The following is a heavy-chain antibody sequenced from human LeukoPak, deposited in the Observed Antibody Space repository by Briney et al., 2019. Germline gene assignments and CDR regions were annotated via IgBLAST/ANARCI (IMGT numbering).Heavy chain of an antibody. J-gene: IGHJ4*02. D-gene: IGHD3-10*01. V-gene: IGHV4-4*02. Sequence: TSETQSLTCAVSGGSISSSNWWSWVRQPPGKGLEWIGEIYHSGSTNYNPSLKSRVTISVDKSKNQFSLKLSSVTAADTAVYYCARYRYYSRAGSFDYWGQGTLVTVSS. CDR2: IYHSGST. CDR3: ARYRYYSRAGSFDY. CDR1: GGSISSSNW.